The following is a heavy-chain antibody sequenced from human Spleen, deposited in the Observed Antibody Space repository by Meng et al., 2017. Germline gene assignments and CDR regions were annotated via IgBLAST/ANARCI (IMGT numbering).Heavy chain of an antibody. J-gene: IGHJ3*01. CDR2: IHSGGRT. CDR3: AREGFSSDIFDV. D-gene: IGHD3-22*01. Sequence: GGSLRLSCAVSGFTVSNNYMNWVRQAPGKGLEWVSVIHSGGRTDYADSVKGRFTISRDNSKNILYLQMNSLRAEDTAVYYCAREGFSSDIFDVWGQGTVVIVSS. V-gene: IGHV3-53*01. CDR1: GFTVSNNY.